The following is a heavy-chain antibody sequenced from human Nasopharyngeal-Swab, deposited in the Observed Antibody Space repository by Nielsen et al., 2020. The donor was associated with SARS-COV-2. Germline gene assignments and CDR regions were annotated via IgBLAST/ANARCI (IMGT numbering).Heavy chain of an antibody. CDR2: INSDGSST. J-gene: IGHJ6*02. CDR1: GFTFSSYW. V-gene: IGHV3-74*01. D-gene: IGHD2-2*01. CDR3: ARDKVVVVPAAIYHYGMDV. Sequence: GESLKISCAASGFTFSSYWMHWVRQAPGKGLVWVSRINSDGSSTSYADSVKGRFTISRDNAKNTLYLQMNSLRAEDTAVYYCARDKVVVVPAAIYHYGMDVWGQGTTVTVSS.